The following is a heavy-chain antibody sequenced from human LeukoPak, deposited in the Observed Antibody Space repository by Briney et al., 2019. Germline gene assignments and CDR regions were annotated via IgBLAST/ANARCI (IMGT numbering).Heavy chain of an antibody. Sequence: GGSLRLSCAASGFTFSSYWMSWVRQAPGKGLEWVANIKQDGSEKYYVDSVKGRFIISRDNAKNSLYLQMNSLRAEDTAVYYCATTFPGIAVAGTGYWGQGTLVTVSS. CDR1: GFTFSSYW. J-gene: IGHJ4*02. CDR3: ATTFPGIAVAGTGY. CDR2: IKQDGSEK. D-gene: IGHD6-19*01. V-gene: IGHV3-7*01.